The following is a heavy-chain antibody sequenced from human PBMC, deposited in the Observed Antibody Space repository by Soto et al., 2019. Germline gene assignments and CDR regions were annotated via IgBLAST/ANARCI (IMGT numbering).Heavy chain of an antibody. V-gene: IGHV3-23*01. J-gene: IGHJ5*02. Sequence: EVQLLESGGGLVQPGGSLRLSCAASGFTFSSSAMTWVRQAPGKGPEWVSSINNRGDSTYYADSVKGRFTISRDFSKNTLYLQMNSLTAEDTAVYYGATPRSETSGWGADWFGPWGQGTLVTVSS. CDR1: GFTFSSSA. CDR3: ATPRSETSGWGADWFGP. D-gene: IGHD3-22*01. CDR2: INNRGDST.